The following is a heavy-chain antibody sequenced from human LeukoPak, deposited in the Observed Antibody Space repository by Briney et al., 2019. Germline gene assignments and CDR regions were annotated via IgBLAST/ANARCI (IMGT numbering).Heavy chain of an antibody. CDR3: ARGFWSRYYDH. Sequence: SETLSLTCTVSAYSISSGNYWGWIRQPPGKGLEWIATIHYSGSTDYNPSLKSRVTMSMDTSNNQFSLSLTSVTAADTAVYYCARGFWSRYYDHWGQGTLVTVSS. V-gene: IGHV4-38-2*02. D-gene: IGHD2-8*02. CDR1: AYSISSGNY. CDR2: IHYSGST. J-gene: IGHJ4*02.